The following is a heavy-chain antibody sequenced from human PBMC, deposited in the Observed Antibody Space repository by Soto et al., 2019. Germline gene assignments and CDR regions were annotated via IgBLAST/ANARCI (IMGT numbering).Heavy chain of an antibody. Sequence: PGGSLRLSCAASGFTFSSYALTWVRQAPGKGLEWVSVIGASGSSTFHADSVKGWFTISRDNSKNTLFLQMNSLRAEDTAVYYCAKVVDYDSTGYYSHLDHWGQGTLVTVSS. CDR1: GFTFSSYA. CDR3: AKVVDYDSTGYYSHLDH. D-gene: IGHD3-22*01. J-gene: IGHJ4*02. CDR2: IGASGSST. V-gene: IGHV3-23*01.